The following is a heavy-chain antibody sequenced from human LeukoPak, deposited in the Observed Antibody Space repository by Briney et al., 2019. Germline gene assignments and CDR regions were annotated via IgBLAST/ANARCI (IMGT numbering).Heavy chain of an antibody. CDR1: GFTSSDDY. CDR3: AKELRRSGGGYDF. Sequence: GGTLRLSSAASGFTSSDDYIDWVRQGPGKGREWVGRIRHKRYGYSTAYAASVRGRFIISRDDSKNSVYLQMNSREAEDAAVYYCAKELRRSGGGYDFGGQGTLVTVSS. D-gene: IGHD5-12*01. CDR2: IRHKRYGYST. V-gene: IGHV3-72*01. J-gene: IGHJ4*02.